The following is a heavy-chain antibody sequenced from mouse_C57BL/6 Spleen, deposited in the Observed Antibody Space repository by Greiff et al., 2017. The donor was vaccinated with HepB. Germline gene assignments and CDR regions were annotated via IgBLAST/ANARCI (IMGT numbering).Heavy chain of an antibody. D-gene: IGHD2-2*01. Sequence: EVKLMESGGGLVKPGGSLKLSCAASGFTFSDYGMHWVRQAPEKGLEWVAYISSGSSTIYYADTVKGRFTISRDNAKNTLFLQMTSLRSEDTAMYYCARPNGYGAMDYWGQGTSVTVSS. J-gene: IGHJ4*01. CDR3: ARPNGYGAMDY. CDR2: ISSGSSTI. V-gene: IGHV5-17*01. CDR1: GFTFSDYG.